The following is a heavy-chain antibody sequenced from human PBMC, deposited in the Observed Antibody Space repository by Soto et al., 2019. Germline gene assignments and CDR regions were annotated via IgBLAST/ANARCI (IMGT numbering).Heavy chain of an antibody. J-gene: IGHJ5*02. Sequence: QVQLQESGPGLVKPSQSLSLTCTVSGGSISSGGYSWTWIRQHPGKGLEWLGYIYYSGSTYYNPCLKSRVTISVDTSKNQFSLMLSSVTAADTVVYYGARSVCPWGQVTLVTVSS. CDR2: IYYSGST. CDR1: GGSISSGGYS. CDR3: ARSVCP. V-gene: IGHV4-31*03.